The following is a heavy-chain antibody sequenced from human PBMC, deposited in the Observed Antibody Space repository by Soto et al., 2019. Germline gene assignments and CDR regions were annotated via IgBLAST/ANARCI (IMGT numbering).Heavy chain of an antibody. D-gene: IGHD5-12*01. CDR1: GFSFTTAGVA. CDR2: IYYNDDR. V-gene: IGHV2-5*01. J-gene: IGHJ4*02. Sequence: SGPTLVNPTQTLTLTCTFSGFSFTTAGVAVGWIRQTPGGALEWLTLIYYNDDRRFSPSLKTRLTITGDTSKNQVVLSLTNVDPGDTATYFCAHSDGGYEIIYFDFWGQGIPVTVSS. CDR3: AHSDGGYEIIYFDF.